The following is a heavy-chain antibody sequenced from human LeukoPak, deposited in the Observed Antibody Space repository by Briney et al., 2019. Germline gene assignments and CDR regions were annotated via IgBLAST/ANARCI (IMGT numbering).Heavy chain of an antibody. Sequence: PGGSLRLSCAASGFTFSSYAMHWVRQAPGKGLEWVAVISYDGSNKYYADSVKGRFTISRDNSKNTLYLQMNSLRAEDTAVYYCARTPGGHTGTTNYWGQGTLVTVSS. CDR3: ARTPGGHTGTTNY. CDR2: ISYDGSNK. V-gene: IGHV3-30-3*01. D-gene: IGHD1-1*01. J-gene: IGHJ4*02. CDR1: GFTFSSYA.